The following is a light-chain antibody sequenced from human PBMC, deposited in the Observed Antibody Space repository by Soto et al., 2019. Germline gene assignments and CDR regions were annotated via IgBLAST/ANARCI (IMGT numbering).Light chain of an antibody. CDR2: GAS. J-gene: IGKJ2*01. CDR3: QQYDKWPPGT. V-gene: IGKV3-15*01. Sequence: EIEVTQSPATLSVSPGERATLSCRTSQSVSNNLAWYQQRPGQAPRLLIYGASTRAPGIPARFSGSGSGTDFTLTISSLQSDDFAFYSCQQYDKWPPGTFGQGTKLEIK. CDR1: QSVSNN.